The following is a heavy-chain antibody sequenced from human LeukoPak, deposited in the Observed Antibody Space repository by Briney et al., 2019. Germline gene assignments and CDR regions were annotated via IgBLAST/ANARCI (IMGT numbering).Heavy chain of an antibody. CDR3: ARGATLIQVIISPENYYYMDV. J-gene: IGHJ6*03. CDR1: GYTFSCYY. D-gene: IGHD3-22*01. V-gene: IGHV1-2*02. CDR2: ISPKSGDT. Sequence: ASVKVSCKASGYTFSCYYMHWIRQAPGQGLEWMGWISPKSGDTKYAQKFQGRVTMTRDTSMSTAYMELERLSSDDTALYYCARGATLIQVIISPENYYYMDVWGKGTTVTVSS.